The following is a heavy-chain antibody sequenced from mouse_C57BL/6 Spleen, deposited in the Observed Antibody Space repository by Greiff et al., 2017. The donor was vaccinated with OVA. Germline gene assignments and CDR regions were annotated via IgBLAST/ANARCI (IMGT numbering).Heavy chain of an antibody. CDR2: INPSTGGT. V-gene: IGHV1-42*01. Sequence: VQLKESGPELVKPGASVKISCKASGYSFTGYYMNWVKQSPEKSLEWIGEINPSTGGTTYNQKFKAKATLTVDKSSSTAYMQLKSLTSEDSAVYYCASYDYDAAWFAYWGQGTLVTVSA. J-gene: IGHJ3*01. CDR3: ASYDYDAAWFAY. D-gene: IGHD2-4*01. CDR1: GYSFTGYY.